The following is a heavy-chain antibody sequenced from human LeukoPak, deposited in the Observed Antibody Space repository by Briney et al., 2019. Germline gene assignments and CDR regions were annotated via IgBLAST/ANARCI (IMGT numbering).Heavy chain of an antibody. D-gene: IGHD3-9*01. CDR1: GYDFSSYW. J-gene: IGHJ6*02. CDR3: ARRGYYDILTGYYRGDYYYGMDV. CDR2: IYPDDSDT. Sequence: GESLKISCRGSGYDFSSYWIGWVRQMPGKGLEWMGFIYPDDSDTIYSPSFQGHVTISADKSISTAYLQWSSLKASDTAMYYCARRGYYDILTGYYRGDYYYGMDVWGQGTTVTVSS. V-gene: IGHV5-51*01.